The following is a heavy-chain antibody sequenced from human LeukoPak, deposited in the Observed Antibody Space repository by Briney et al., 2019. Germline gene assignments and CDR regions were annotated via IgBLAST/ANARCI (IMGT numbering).Heavy chain of an antibody. CDR1: GFTFSSYG. Sequence: GGSLRLSCAASGFTFSSYGMHWVRQAPGKGLEWVAVISYDGSNKYYADSVKGRFTISRDNSKNTLYLQMNSLRAEDTAVYYCAGDSSYYDYVWGSYTKESKFDYWGQGTLVTVSS. CDR3: AGDSSYYDYVWGSYTKESKFDY. CDR2: ISYDGSNK. D-gene: IGHD3-16*01. V-gene: IGHV3-30*03. J-gene: IGHJ4*02.